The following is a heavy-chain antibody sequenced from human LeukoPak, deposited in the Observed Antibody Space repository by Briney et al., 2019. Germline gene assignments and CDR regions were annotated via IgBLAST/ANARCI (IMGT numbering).Heavy chain of an antibody. D-gene: IGHD3-9*01. CDR2: IYSGGST. V-gene: IGHV3-66*04. J-gene: IGHJ3*02. CDR1: GFTFSSYA. Sequence: TGGSLRLSCAASGFTFSSYAMHWVRQTPGKGLEWVSVIYSGGSTYYADSGKGRFTISRDNSKNTLYLQMNSLRAEDTAVYYCARRSKVYDILTGYYPDAFDIWGRGTMVTVSS. CDR3: ARRSKVYDILTGYYPDAFDI.